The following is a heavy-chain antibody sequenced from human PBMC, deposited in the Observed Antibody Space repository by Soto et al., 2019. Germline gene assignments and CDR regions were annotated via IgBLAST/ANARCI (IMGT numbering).Heavy chain of an antibody. CDR1: GFTFDKFS. CDR3: AKDKNWGGNYFDN. J-gene: IGHJ4*02. V-gene: IGHV3-23*01. CDR2: ITASGGTT. Sequence: PGGSLRLSCAASGFTFDKFSMSWVRQAPGKGLEWVSSITASGGTTFYADSLKGRFTISRDNSKNTLYLQMSGLGAEDSALYYCAKDKNWGGNYFDNWGQGTQVTVSS. D-gene: IGHD3-10*01.